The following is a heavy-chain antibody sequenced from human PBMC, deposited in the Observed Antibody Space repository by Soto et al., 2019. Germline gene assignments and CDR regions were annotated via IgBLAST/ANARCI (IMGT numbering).Heavy chain of an antibody. CDR1: GGSFSGYY. Sequence: SETLSLTCAVYGGSFSGYYGTWIRQPPGTGLEWIGEINHSGSTNYNPSLKSRVTISVDTSKNQFSLKLTSVTAADTAVYYCARENYYGKHIDPWGQGALITVS. J-gene: IGHJ5*02. D-gene: IGHD3-10*01. CDR2: INHSGST. CDR3: ARENYYGKHIDP. V-gene: IGHV4-34*01.